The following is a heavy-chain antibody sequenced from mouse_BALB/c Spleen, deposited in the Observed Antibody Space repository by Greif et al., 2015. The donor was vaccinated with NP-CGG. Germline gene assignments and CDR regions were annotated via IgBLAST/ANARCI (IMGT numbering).Heavy chain of an antibody. V-gene: IGHV1S81*02. Sequence: QVQLKESGAELVKPGASVKLSCKASGYTFISYWMHWVKQRPGQGLEWIGEINPSNGRTNYNEKFKSKATLTVDKSSSTAYMQLSSLTSEDSAVYYCARGFAYWGQGTLVTVSA. CDR3: ARGFAY. CDR2: INPSNGRT. CDR1: GYTFISYW. J-gene: IGHJ3*01.